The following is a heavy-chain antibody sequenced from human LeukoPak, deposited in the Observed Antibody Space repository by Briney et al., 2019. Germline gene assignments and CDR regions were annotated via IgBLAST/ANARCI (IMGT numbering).Heavy chain of an antibody. CDR3: ARESSPEDAFDI. Sequence: GGSLRLSCAASGFTFSSYRMNWVRQAPGKGLEWVSSISSSSSYIYYADSVKGRFTISRDNAKNSLYLQMNSLRAEDTAVYYCARESSPEDAFDIWGQGTMVTVSS. CDR1: GFTFSSYR. J-gene: IGHJ3*02. CDR2: ISSSSSYI. V-gene: IGHV3-21*01.